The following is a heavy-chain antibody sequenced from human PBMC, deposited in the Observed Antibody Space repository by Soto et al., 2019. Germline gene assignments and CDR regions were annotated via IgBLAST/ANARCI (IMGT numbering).Heavy chain of an antibody. D-gene: IGHD3-10*01. CDR3: ARDGSYYYGSGDFDY. CDR2: ISAYNGNT. V-gene: IGHV1-18*01. Sequence: GASVKVSCKASGYTFTSYGISWVRQAPGQGLEWMGWISAYNGNTNYAQKLQGRVTMTTDTSTSTAYMELRSLRSDDTAVYYCARDGSYYYGSGDFDYRGQGTLVTVSS. J-gene: IGHJ4*02. CDR1: GYTFTSYG.